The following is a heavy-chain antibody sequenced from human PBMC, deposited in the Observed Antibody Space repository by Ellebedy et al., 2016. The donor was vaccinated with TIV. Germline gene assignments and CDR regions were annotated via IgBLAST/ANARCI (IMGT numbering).Heavy chain of an antibody. V-gene: IGHV5-10-1*01. D-gene: IGHD2-15*01. CDR1: GYNFTSYW. CDR2: IDPSDSYT. Sequence: GESLKISCKASGYNFTSYWITWVRQMPGKGLEWMGRIDPSDSYTNYSPSFQGHVTISADKSISTAYLQWSSLKASDAAIYYCAGRPMGHDGGYYNGLDVWGQGTTVSVSS. J-gene: IGHJ6*02. CDR3: AGRPMGHDGGYYNGLDV.